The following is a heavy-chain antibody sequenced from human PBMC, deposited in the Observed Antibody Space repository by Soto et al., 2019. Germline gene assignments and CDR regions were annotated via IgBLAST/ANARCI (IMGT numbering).Heavy chain of an antibody. CDR2: IYYSGST. CDR3: ERGGCRSPGMDV. J-gene: IGHJ6*02. V-gene: IGHV4-31*03. Sequence: SETLSLTCTVSGGSISSGGYYWSWIRQHPGKGLEWIGYIYYSGSTYYNPSLKSRVTISVDTSKNQFSLKLSSVTAADTAVYYCERGGCRSPGMDVWGQGTTVTVSS. CDR1: GGSISSGGYY.